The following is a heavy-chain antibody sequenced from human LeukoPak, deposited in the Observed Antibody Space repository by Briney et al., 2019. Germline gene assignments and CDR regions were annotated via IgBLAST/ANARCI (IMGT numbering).Heavy chain of an antibody. CDR1: GFTFSSYA. CDR2: ISYDGSNK. CDR3: ARAQAAADYYYGMDV. Sequence: PGRSLRLSCAASGFTFSSYAMHWVRQAPGKGLEGVAVISYDGSNKYYADSVKGRFTISRDNSKNTLYLQMNSLRAEDTAVYYCARAQAAADYYYGMDVWGQGTTVTVSS. D-gene: IGHD6-13*01. J-gene: IGHJ6*02. V-gene: IGHV3-30*04.